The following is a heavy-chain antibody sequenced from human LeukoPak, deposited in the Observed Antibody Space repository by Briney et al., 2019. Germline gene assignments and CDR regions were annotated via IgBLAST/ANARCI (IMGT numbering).Heavy chain of an antibody. V-gene: IGHV1-2*04. CDR1: GYTFTGYY. Sequence: ASVKVSCKASGYTFTGYYMHWVRQAPGQGLEWMGWINPNSGGTNYAQKFQGWVTMTRDTSISTAYMELNRLRSEDTAVYYCATLRSKKGGSYFDPWGQGTLVTVSS. J-gene: IGHJ5*02. CDR3: ATLRSKKGGSYFDP. CDR2: INPNSGGT. D-gene: IGHD1-26*01.